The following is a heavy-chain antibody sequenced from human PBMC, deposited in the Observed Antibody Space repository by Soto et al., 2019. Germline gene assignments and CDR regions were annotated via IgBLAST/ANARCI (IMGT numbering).Heavy chain of an antibody. V-gene: IGHV4-59*01. J-gene: IGHJ5*02. Sequence: PSETLSLTSTFSGGSISNYYWSWIRQPPGKGLEWIGYIYYSGSTNYNPSLKSRVTISVDTSKNQFSLKLNSVTAADTAVYYCARDHCSAGTCYLAFNHWGQGTLVTVS. CDR3: ARDHCSAGTCYLAFNH. CDR2: IYYSGST. CDR1: GGSISNYY. D-gene: IGHD2-15*01.